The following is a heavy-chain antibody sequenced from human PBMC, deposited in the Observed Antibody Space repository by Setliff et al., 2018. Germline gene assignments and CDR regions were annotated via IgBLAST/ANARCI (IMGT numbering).Heavy chain of an antibody. Sequence: SETLSLTCTVSGASISSGSYYWSWIRHPAGKGLEWIGHIHSSGSANYNSSLESRLTMSLDPSKKQFSLKLRSVTAADTAVYYCARDWEITVVREVTQYYYYMDIWGKGNAVTVSS. CDR1: GASISSGSYY. CDR2: IHSSGSA. D-gene: IGHD3-10*01. CDR3: ARDWEITVVREVTQYYYYMDI. J-gene: IGHJ6*03. V-gene: IGHV4-61*09.